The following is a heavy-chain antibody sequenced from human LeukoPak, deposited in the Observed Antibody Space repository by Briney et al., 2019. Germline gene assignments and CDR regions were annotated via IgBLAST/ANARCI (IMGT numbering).Heavy chain of an antibody. V-gene: IGHV3-23*01. CDR2: ISGSGGST. J-gene: IGHJ4*02. Sequence: GKSLRLSCAASGFTFSNYGMHWVRQAPGKGLEWVSAISGSGGSTYYADSVKGRFTISRDNSKNTLYLQMNSLRAEDTAVYYCAKGYIAVALQFDYWGQGTLVTVSS. CDR1: GFTFSNYG. D-gene: IGHD6-19*01. CDR3: AKGYIAVALQFDY.